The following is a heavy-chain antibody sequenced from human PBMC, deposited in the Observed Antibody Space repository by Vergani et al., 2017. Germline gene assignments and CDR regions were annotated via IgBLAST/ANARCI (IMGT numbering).Heavy chain of an antibody. V-gene: IGHV1-8*03. J-gene: IGHJ6*02. CDR1: GGTFSSYA. CDR2: MNPISGNT. D-gene: IGHD3-3*01. CDR3: ASRDITIFGVVIIRGYYYYGMDV. Sequence: QVQLVQSGAEVKKPGSSVKVSCKASGGTFSSYAISWVRQAPGQGLEWMGWMNPISGNTGYAQNLQGRLTITRDTSVNTAYMELSSLRSEDTAVYYCASRDITIFGVVIIRGYYYYGMDVWGQGTTVTVSS.